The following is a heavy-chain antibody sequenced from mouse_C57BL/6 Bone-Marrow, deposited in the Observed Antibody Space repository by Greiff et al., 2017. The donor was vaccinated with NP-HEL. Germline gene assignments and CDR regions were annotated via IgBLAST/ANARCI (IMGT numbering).Heavy chain of an antibody. D-gene: IGHD1-2*01. CDR2: IDPENGDT. CDR1: GFIIKDDY. V-gene: IGHV14-4*01. J-gene: IGHJ4*01. Sequence: VQLKESGAELVRPGASVKLSCTASGFIIKDDYMHWVKQRPEQGLEWIGWIDPENGDTEYASKFQGKATITADTSSNTAYLQLSSLTSEDTAVYYCTTCGYAYWGQGTSVTVSS. CDR3: TTCGYAY.